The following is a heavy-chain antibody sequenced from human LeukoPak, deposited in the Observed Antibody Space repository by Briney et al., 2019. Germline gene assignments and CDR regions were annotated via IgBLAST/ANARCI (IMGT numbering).Heavy chain of an antibody. Sequence: GGSLRLSCAACGFTFIGFRMHWVRQVPDKGLAWVAFIQYDGSNKYYADSVKGRFTISRDNSKNTLYLQMNSLRAEDTAVYYCVDLNYKSGSYRNYWGQGTLVTVSS. D-gene: IGHD3-10*01. CDR1: GFTFIGFR. J-gene: IGHJ4*02. V-gene: IGHV3-30*02. CDR3: VDLNYKSGSYRNY. CDR2: IQYDGSNK.